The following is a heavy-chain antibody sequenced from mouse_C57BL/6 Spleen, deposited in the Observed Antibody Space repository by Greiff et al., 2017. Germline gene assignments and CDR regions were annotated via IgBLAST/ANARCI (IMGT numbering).Heavy chain of an antibody. J-gene: IGHJ2*01. CDR2: INPSTGGT. V-gene: IGHV1-42*01. D-gene: IGHD1-1*01. Sequence: VQLQQSGPELVKPGASVKISCKASGYSFTGYYMNWVKQSPEKSLEWIGEINPSTGGTTYNQKFKAKATLTVDKSSSTAYMQLKSLTSEDSAVYYCARVLRGYFDYWGQGTTLTVSS. CDR1: GYSFTGYY. CDR3: ARVLRGYFDY.